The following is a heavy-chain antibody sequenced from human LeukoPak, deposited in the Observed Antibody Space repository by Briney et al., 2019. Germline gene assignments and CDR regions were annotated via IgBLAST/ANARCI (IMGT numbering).Heavy chain of an antibody. CDR1: GGTLNSFY. V-gene: IGHV4-59*08. CDR3: ARWNAVITSLDH. Sequence: PSETLSLTCSVSGGTLNSFYWSWIRQPPGKGLEYIGYVYYTGKTNYNPSFKSRVTLSADTSKNQFSLKLSSVTVADTAVYHCARWNAVITSLDHWGQGILVAVSS. J-gene: IGHJ4*02. D-gene: IGHD3-16*01. CDR2: VYYTGKT.